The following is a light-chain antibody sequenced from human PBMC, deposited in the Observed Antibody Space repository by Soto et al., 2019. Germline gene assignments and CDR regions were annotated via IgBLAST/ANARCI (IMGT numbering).Light chain of an antibody. J-gene: IGKJ5*01. CDR1: HNISIW. CDR3: QHYHSFSIT. V-gene: IGKV1-5*01. CDR2: DSS. Sequence: DIQMTQSPSTLSASVVYRVTITCGSSHNISIWLAWYQQRPGRAPRLLIYDSSSLESGVPSTFSGSGSGTEFSLTISNLRPDDFATYYCQHYHSFSITFGQGTRLEIK.